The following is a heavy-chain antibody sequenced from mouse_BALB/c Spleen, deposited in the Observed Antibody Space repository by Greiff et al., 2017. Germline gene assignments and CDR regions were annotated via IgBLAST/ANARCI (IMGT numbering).Heavy chain of an antibody. V-gene: IGHV1-80*01. D-gene: IGHD4-1*01. CDR2: IYPGDGDT. Sequence: QVQLQQSGAELVRPGSSVKISCKASGYAFSSYWMNWVKQRPGQGLEWIGQIYPGDGDTNYNGKFKGKATLTADKSSSTAYMQLSSLTSEDSAVYFCARFYTVNWDWFAYWGQGTLVTVSA. CDR1: GYAFSSYW. CDR3: ARFYTVNWDWFAY. J-gene: IGHJ3*01.